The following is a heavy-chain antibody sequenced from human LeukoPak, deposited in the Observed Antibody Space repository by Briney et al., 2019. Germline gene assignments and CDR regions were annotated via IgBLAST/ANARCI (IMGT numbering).Heavy chain of an antibody. CDR1: GYTFTSYG. D-gene: IGHD3-22*01. J-gene: IGHJ4*02. V-gene: IGHV1-18*01. CDR2: ISAYNGNT. CDR3: ARWLQVGDSSGYYLFDY. Sequence: GASVKVSCKASGYTFTSYGISWVRQAPGQGLEWMGWISAYNGNTNYAQKLQGRVTMTTDTSTSTAYMELRSLRSDDTAMYYCARWLQVGDSSGYYLFDYWGQGTLVTVSS.